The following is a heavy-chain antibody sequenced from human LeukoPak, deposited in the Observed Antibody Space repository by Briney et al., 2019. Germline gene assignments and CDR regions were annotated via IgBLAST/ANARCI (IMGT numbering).Heavy chain of an antibody. CDR1: GFTVSSNY. V-gene: IGHV3-53*01. CDR2: IYSGGST. CDR3: ARGGTGVGTYFDY. Sequence: GGSLRLSCAASGFTVSSNYMSWVRQAPGKGPEWVSVIYSGGSTYYADSVKGRFTISRDNSKNTLYLQMNSLRAEDTAVYYCARGGTGVGTYFDYWGQGTLVTVSS. D-gene: IGHD7-27*01. J-gene: IGHJ4*02.